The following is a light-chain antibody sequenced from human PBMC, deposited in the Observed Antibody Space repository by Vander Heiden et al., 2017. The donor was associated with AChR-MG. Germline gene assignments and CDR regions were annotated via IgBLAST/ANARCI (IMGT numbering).Light chain of an antibody. V-gene: IGKV3-20*01. CDR3: QQYTTFPRT. CDR2: GAS. Sequence: EIVLAKSPGTLSVSPGEGGTLSCRASQTFTTNYVAWYQQKPGQAPRLVISGASTRAPGIPDRFSGSGSGTDFTLTITRLEPEDVAVYYCQQYTTFPRTFGQGTRVEIK. CDR1: QTFTTNY. J-gene: IGKJ1*01.